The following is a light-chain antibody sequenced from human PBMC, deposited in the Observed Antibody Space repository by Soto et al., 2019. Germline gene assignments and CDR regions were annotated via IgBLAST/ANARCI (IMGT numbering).Light chain of an antibody. CDR3: LLDFGYFWA. V-gene: IGKV1-6*01. CDR2: AAS. CDR1: QAIRSA. Sequence: AIQLTQSPSSLSASVGDRVTITCRASQAIRSALGWYQQKPGKVPKLLIYAASTLQSGVPPRFSGSGFGTDFTLTISRLQPEDFATYYCLLDFGYFWAFGQGTKVDIK. J-gene: IGKJ1*01.